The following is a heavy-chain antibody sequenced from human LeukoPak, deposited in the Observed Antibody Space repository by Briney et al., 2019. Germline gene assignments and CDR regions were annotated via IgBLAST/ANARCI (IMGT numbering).Heavy chain of an antibody. CDR2: ISGSGGST. D-gene: IGHD6-6*01. CDR3: AKDRARAEYSSWFDP. Sequence: GSLRPSCAASGVTFGSYAMGWVRQAPGKGLGWVSAISGSGGSTYYADSVKGRFTTSGDNTKNTLYLQMNSLRAEDTAVYYCAKDRARAEYSSWFDPWGQGTLVTVSS. CDR1: GVTFGSYA. V-gene: IGHV3-23*01. J-gene: IGHJ5*02.